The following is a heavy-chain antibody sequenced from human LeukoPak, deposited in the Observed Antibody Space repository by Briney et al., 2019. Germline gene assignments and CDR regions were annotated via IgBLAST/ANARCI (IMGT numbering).Heavy chain of an antibody. CDR1: GLTFRNYG. V-gene: IGHV3-33*01. CDR3: ARDAGIAVAESLYYFDY. Sequence: GGSLRLSCAASGLTFRNYGMHWVRQAPGKGLEWVAVIWYDASEKYYLDSVKGRFTISRDNSKNTLYLQMNSLRAEDTAVYYCARDAGIAVAESLYYFDYWGQGTLVTVSS. CDR2: IWYDASEK. J-gene: IGHJ4*02. D-gene: IGHD6-19*01.